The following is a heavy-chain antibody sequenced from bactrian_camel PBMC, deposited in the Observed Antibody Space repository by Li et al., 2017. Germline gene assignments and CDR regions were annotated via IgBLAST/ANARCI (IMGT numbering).Heavy chain of an antibody. Sequence: DVQLVESGGGSVQSGESLRLSCAASGDTYNMLCMGWFRQSPGKEREGVAAIYTGSGSTYHADSVKGRFTISRDNAKNTVYLQLNSLNTEDMAMYYCARGWPEYNYWGQGTQVTVS. CDR1: GDTYNMLC. CDR2: IYTGSGST. CDR3: ARGWPEYNY. J-gene: IGHJ4*01. D-gene: IGHD1*01. V-gene: IGHV3S40*01.